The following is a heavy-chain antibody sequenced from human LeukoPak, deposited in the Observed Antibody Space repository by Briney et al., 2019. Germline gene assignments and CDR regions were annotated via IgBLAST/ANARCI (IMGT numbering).Heavy chain of an antibody. V-gene: IGHV4-39*07. J-gene: IGHJ3*02. CDR1: GGSISSSSYY. CDR3: ARLGQQPNLGAFDI. Sequence: SETLSLTCTVSGGSISSSSYYWGWIRQPPGKGLEWIGEINHSGRTNYNPSLKSRVTISVDTSKNEFSLKLSSVTAADTAVYYCARLGQQPNLGAFDIWGQGTMVTVSS. CDR2: INHSGRT. D-gene: IGHD6-13*01.